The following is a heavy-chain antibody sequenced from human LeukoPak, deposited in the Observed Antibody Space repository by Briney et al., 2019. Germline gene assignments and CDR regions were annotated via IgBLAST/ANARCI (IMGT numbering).Heavy chain of an antibody. CDR2: ISGRGGST. Sequence: PGGSLRLSCAASGFTFRSFDMSWVRQAPGKGLEWVSAISGRGGSTYYADSVKGRFTISRDNSKLTLYLQMNSLRAEDTAVYYCANDPVMDYWGQGTLVTVSS. D-gene: IGHD3-16*01. J-gene: IGHJ4*02. CDR3: ANDPVMDY. V-gene: IGHV3-23*01. CDR1: GFTFRSFD.